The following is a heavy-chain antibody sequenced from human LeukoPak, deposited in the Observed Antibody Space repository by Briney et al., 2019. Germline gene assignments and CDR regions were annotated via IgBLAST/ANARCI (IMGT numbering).Heavy chain of an antibody. CDR1: GFTFSTYW. CDR2: IKQDGNEK. Sequence: SGGSLRLSCAASGFTFSTYWMSWVRQAPGKGLEWVANIKQDGNEKYYVDSVKGRFTISGDNAKNSLYLQMNSLRAEDTAVYYCARIGYCSGTYCYGFDYWGQGTLVTVSS. V-gene: IGHV3-7*01. J-gene: IGHJ4*02. D-gene: IGHD2-2*01. CDR3: ARIGYCSGTYCYGFDY.